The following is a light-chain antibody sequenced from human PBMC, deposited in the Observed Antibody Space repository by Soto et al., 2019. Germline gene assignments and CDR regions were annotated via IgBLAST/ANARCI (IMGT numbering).Light chain of an antibody. V-gene: IGLV2-23*01. CDR3: CSYAGSSTPV. J-gene: IGLJ2*01. CDR1: SSDVGSYNL. CDR2: EGS. Sequence: QSALTQPASVSGSPGQSITISCTGTSSDVGSYNLVSWYQQHPGKAPKLMIYEGSKRPSGGSNRFSGSKSGNTASLTISGLQAEDEADYYCCSYAGSSTPVFGGGTKLTVL.